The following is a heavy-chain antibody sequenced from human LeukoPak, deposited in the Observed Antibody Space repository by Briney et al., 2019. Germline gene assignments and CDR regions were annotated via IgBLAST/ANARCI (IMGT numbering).Heavy chain of an antibody. J-gene: IGHJ4*02. CDR2: ISGSGGST. D-gene: IGHD3-22*01. CDR3: AKKSSAIVVVTAY. V-gene: IGHV3-23*01. Sequence: GGSLRLSCAASGFTFSSYAMSWVRQAPGKGLEWVSAISGSGGSTYYADSVKGRFTISRDNSKNTLYLQMNSLRAEGTAVYYCAKKSSAIVVVTAYWGQGTLVTVSS. CDR1: GFTFSSYA.